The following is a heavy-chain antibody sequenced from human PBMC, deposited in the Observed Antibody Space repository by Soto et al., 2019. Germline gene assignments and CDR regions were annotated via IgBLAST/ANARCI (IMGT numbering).Heavy chain of an antibody. CDR2: ISSSSSYI. V-gene: IGHV3-21*01. CDR1: GFTFSSYS. D-gene: IGHD3-10*01. Sequence: EVQLVESGGGLVKPGGSLRLSCAASGFTFSSYSMNWVRQAPGKGLEWVSSISSSSSYIYYADSVKGRFTISRDNAKNSLYLQMNSLRAEDTAVYYCARDSITMVRGVISDFDYWGQGPLVTVSS. J-gene: IGHJ4*02. CDR3: ARDSITMVRGVISDFDY.